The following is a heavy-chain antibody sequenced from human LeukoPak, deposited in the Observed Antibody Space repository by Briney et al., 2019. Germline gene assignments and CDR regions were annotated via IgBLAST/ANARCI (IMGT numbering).Heavy chain of an antibody. CDR1: GFTLSSYW. CDR3: ARVDRAAAGTGLWNAFDI. Sequence: GGSLRLSCAASGFTLSSYWMHWVRQAPGRGLVWVSRINSDGSSTSYADSVKGRFTISRDNAKNTLYLQMNSLRAEDTAVYYCARVDRAAAGTGLWNAFDIWGQGTMVTVSS. V-gene: IGHV3-74*01. CDR2: INSDGSST. J-gene: IGHJ3*02. D-gene: IGHD6-13*01.